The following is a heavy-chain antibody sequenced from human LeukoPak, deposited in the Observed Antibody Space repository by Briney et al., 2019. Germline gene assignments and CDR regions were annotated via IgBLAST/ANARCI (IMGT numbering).Heavy chain of an antibody. CDR1: GGSISSYY. CDR3: ARDRRGLSGSGDYYYYYYMDV. D-gene: IGHD1-26*01. Sequence: ETLSLTCTVSGGSISSYYWSWIRQPPGKGLEWIGYIYYSGSTNYNPSLKSRVTISVDTSKNQFSLKLSSVTAADTAVYYCARDRRGLSGSGDYYYYYYMDVWGKGTTVTVSS. J-gene: IGHJ6*03. CDR2: IYYSGST. V-gene: IGHV4-59*01.